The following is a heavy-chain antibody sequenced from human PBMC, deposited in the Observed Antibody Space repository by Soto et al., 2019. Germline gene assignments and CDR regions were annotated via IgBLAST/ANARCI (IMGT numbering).Heavy chain of an antibody. CDR2: ISAYNGNT. J-gene: IGHJ4*02. CDR1: GYTFTNFG. V-gene: IGHV1-18*01. CDR3: ARDKITGLFDY. Sequence: VSVKVSCKASGYTFTNFGISWVRQAPGQGLEWMGWISAYNGNTNYAQNFQGRVTMTTDTSTSTAYMELRSLRSDDTAVYYCARDKITGLFDYWGQGTLVTVSS. D-gene: IGHD2-8*02.